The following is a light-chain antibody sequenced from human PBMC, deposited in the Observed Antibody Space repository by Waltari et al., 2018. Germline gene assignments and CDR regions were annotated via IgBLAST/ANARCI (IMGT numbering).Light chain of an antibody. J-gene: IGKJ2*01. Sequence: ETVMTQSPATLSVSPGDTVTLTCRASQSVSNNLAGYQQKPGQAPRLLIYDASTRAAGVPARFSGSGSGTEFTLTITSLQSEDFAFYYCRQYNNWPLYTFGQGSRLENK. CDR2: DAS. V-gene: IGKV3-15*01. CDR1: QSVSNN. CDR3: RQYNNWPLYT.